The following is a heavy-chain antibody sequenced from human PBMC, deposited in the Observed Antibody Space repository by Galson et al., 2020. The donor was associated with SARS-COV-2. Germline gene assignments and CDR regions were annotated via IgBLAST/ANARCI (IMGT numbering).Heavy chain of an antibody. V-gene: IGHV3-30*18. CDR1: GFTFSSYG. Sequence: GGSLRLSCAASGFTFSSYGMHWVRQAPGKGLEWVAVISYDGSNKYYADSVKGRFTISRDNSKNTRYLQMNSLRAEDTAVYYCAKDEGDDYGDYGPFDYWGQGTLVTVSS. CDR2: ISYDGSNK. J-gene: IGHJ4*02. CDR3: AKDEGDDYGDYGPFDY. D-gene: IGHD4-17*01.